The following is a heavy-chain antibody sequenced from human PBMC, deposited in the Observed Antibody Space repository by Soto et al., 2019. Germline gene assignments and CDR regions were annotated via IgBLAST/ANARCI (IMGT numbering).Heavy chain of an antibody. CDR1: GFTFSSYW. J-gene: IGHJ4*02. V-gene: IGHV3-7*02. CDR2: IKQDGSEK. Sequence: EVQLVESGGGLVQPGGSLKLSCAASGFTFSSYWMSWVRQAPGKGLEWVANIKQDGSEKYYVDTVKGRFTISRDNAKNSLYLQMNSLRAEDTAVYYCARAYYGSGSYDFDYWGQGTLVTVSS. CDR3: ARAYYGSGSYDFDY. D-gene: IGHD3-10*01.